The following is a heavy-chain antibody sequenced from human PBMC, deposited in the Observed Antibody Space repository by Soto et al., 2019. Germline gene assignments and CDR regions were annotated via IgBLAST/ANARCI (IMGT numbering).Heavy chain of an antibody. D-gene: IGHD5-18*01. V-gene: IGHV5-51*01. J-gene: IGHJ6*02. CDR2: IYPGDSDT. CDR3: ARTRYSYGTTSYYYYGVDV. Sequence: GESLKISWKGSGYSFTSCWIGWVRQMPGKGLEWMGIIYPGDSDTRYSPSFQGQVTISADKSISTADLQWSSLKASDTAMYYCARTRYSYGTTSYYYYGVDVWGQGTTVSVSS. CDR1: GYSFTSCW.